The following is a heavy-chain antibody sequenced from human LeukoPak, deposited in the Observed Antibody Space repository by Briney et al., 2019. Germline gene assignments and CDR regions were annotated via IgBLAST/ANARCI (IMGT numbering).Heavy chain of an antibody. CDR3: ARIVDSKGAFDY. D-gene: IGHD2-15*01. V-gene: IGHV1-69*05. Sequence: SVKVSCKASGGTFSSYAISWVRQAPGQGLEWMGGIIPIFGTANYAQKFQGRVTITTDESTSTAYMELSSLRSEDTAVHYCARIVDSKGAFDYWGQGTLVTVSS. CDR1: GGTFSSYA. CDR2: IIPIFGTA. J-gene: IGHJ4*02.